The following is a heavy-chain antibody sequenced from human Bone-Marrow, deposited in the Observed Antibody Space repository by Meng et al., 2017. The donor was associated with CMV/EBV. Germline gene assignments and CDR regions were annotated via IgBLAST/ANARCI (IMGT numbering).Heavy chain of an antibody. CDR2: IYYSGST. V-gene: IGHV4-61*01. J-gene: IGHJ4*02. D-gene: IGHD4-11*01. Sequence: GSLRLSCTVSGGSVSSGSYYWSWIRQPPGKGLEWIGYIYYSGSTNYNPSLKSRVTISVDTSKNQFSLKLSSVTAADTAVYYCARLRTTVTGYFDYWGQGTLVTVSS. CDR3: ARLRTTVTGYFDY. CDR1: GGSVSSGSYY.